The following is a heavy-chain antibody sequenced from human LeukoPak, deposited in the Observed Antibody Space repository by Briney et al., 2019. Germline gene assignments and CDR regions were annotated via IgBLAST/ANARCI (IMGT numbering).Heavy chain of an antibody. Sequence: GGSLRLSCAASGFTFSSYAMHWVRQAPGKGLEWVAVISYDGSNKYYADSVKGRFTISRDNSKNTLYLQMNSLRAEDTAVYYCAKEPDPLRIGYYYGMDVWGQGTTVTVSS. CDR1: GFTFSSYA. CDR3: AKEPDPLRIGYYYGMDV. CDR2: ISYDGSNK. J-gene: IGHJ6*02. V-gene: IGHV3-30-3*01.